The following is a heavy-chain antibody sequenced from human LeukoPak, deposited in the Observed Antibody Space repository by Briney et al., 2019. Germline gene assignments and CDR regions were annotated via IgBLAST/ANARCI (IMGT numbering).Heavy chain of an antibody. CDR3: AKASNYDSSGYSCDY. V-gene: IGHV3-30*18. CDR2: ISYDGSNK. J-gene: IGHJ4*02. D-gene: IGHD3-22*01. CDR1: GFTFSSYG. Sequence: GGSLRLSCAASGFTFSSYGMHWVRQAPGKGLEWVAVISYDGSNKCYADSVKGRFTISRDNSKNTLYLQMNSLRAEDTAVYYCAKASNYDSSGYSCDYWGQGTLVTVSS.